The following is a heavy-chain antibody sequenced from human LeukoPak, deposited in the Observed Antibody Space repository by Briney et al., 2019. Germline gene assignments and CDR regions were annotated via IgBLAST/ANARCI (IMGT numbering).Heavy chain of an antibody. CDR2: ISSSSSYT. D-gene: IGHD1-7*01. CDR1: GFTFSSYS. CDR3: TTDRELELRYRLDY. V-gene: IGHV3-21*03. Sequence: GGSLRLSCAPSGFTFSSYSMNWVRQAPGKGLEWVSSISSSSSYTYYADSVKGRFTISRDNAKNSLYLQMNSLRAEDTAVYYCTTDRELELRYRLDYWGQGTLVTVSS. J-gene: IGHJ4*02.